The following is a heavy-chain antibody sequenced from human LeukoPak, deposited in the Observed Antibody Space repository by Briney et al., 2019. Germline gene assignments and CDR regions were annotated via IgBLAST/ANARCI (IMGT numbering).Heavy chain of an antibody. CDR2: ISSSGSTI. D-gene: IGHD5-12*01. CDR3: AREDIVATGGYYYYYGMDV. J-gene: IGHJ6*02. CDR1: GFTFSSYE. Sequence: GGSLRLSCAASGFTFSSYEMNWVRQAPGKGLEWVSYISSSGSTIYYADSVKGGFTISRDNAKNSLYLQMNSLRAEDTAVYYCAREDIVATGGYYYYYGMDVWGQGTTVTVSS. V-gene: IGHV3-48*03.